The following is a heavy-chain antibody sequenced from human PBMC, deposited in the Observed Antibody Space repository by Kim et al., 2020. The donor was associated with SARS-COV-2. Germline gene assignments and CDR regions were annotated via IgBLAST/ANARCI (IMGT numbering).Heavy chain of an antibody. J-gene: IGHJ4*02. D-gene: IGHD3-3*01. CDR2: INGHGYT. CDR1: GYTFTSQT. Sequence: ASVKVSCKASGYTFTSQTIHWVRQAPGQRLEWMGWINGHGYTKYSQNFQGRVTITSDTSATTAYMELSSLRSEDTAVYYCARDDITTHANDYWGQGTLLTVSS. V-gene: IGHV1-3*01. CDR3: ARDDITTHANDY.